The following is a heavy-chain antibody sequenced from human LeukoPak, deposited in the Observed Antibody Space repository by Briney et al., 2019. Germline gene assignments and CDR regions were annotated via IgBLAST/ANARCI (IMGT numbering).Heavy chain of an antibody. CDR2: ISAYNGNT. Sequence: ASVKVSCKASGYTFTSYGISWVRQAPGQGLEWMGWISAYNGNTNYAQKLQGRVTMTTDTSTSTAYMELRSLRSDDTAVYYCARDLRRGPTCYYDSSGYYYFDYWGQGTLVTVSS. J-gene: IGHJ4*02. CDR1: GYTFTSYG. CDR3: ARDLRRGPTCYYDSSGYYYFDY. D-gene: IGHD3-22*01. V-gene: IGHV1-18*01.